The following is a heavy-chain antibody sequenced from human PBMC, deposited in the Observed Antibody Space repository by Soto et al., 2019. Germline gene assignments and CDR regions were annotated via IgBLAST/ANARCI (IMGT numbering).Heavy chain of an antibody. V-gene: IGHV4-59*01. CDR1: GGSISSYY. CDR2: IYYSGST. CDR3: ARDRRNYYGSGDYYYGMDV. Sequence: SETLSLTCTVSGGSISSYYWSWIRQPPGKGLEWIGYIYYSGSTNYNPSLKSRVTILVDTSKNQFSLKLSSVTAADTAVYYCARDRRNYYGSGDYYYGMDVWGQGTPVTVSS. J-gene: IGHJ6*02. D-gene: IGHD3-10*01.